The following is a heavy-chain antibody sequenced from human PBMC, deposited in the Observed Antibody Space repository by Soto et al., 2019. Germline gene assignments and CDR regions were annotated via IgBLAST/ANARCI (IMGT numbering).Heavy chain of an antibody. CDR1: GGSISGYY. J-gene: IGHJ4*02. Sequence: VQLQESGPGLVKPSETLSLTCTVSGGSISGYYWSWIRQSPGKGLEWIGYIHYSGSTNYNPSLTSRVTISVDTSKNQLSLKLSAVTAADTAVYYCARGSAAGTKSPFDYWGQGTLVTVSS. D-gene: IGHD6-13*01. V-gene: IGHV4-59*01. CDR3: ARGSAAGTKSPFDY. CDR2: IHYSGST.